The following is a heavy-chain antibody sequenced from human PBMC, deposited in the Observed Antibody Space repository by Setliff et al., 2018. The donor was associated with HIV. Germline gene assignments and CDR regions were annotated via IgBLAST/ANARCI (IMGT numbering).Heavy chain of an antibody. CDR2: IYYRGST. CDR3: ARQYGAVKSVVTVVAKYFPH. J-gene: IGHJ1*01. Sequence: PSETLSLTCTVSGGSISNNSYYWGWVRQPPGKGLEWIGSIYYRGSTYYNPSLKSRLTISVDTSKNHFSLKLTSVTAADTAVYYCARQYGAVKSVVTVVAKYFPHWGQGTLVTVSS. CDR1: GGSISNNSYY. D-gene: IGHD2-21*02. V-gene: IGHV4-39*01.